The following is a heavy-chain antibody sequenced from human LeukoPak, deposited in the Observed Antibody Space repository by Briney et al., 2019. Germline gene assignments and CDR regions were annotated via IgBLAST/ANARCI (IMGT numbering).Heavy chain of an antibody. J-gene: IGHJ5*02. V-gene: IGHV3-21*01. D-gene: IGHD4-17*01. CDR1: DFIVSSNY. Sequence: GGSLRLSCAASDFIVSSNYMSWVRQAPGKGLEWVSSISSSSSYIYYADSVKGRFTISRDNAKNSLYLQMNSLRAEDTAVYYCARHTVTTFSDWFDPWGQGTLVTVSS. CDR2: ISSSSSYI. CDR3: ARHTVTTFSDWFDP.